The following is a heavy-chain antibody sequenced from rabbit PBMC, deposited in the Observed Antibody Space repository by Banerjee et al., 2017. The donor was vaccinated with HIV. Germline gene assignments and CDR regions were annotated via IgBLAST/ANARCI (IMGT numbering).Heavy chain of an antibody. J-gene: IGHJ2*01. Sequence: QEQLEESGGDLVKPEGSLPLTCTASGFSFSGSYWICRVRQAPGKGLEWIACIGGSSYNTYYANWAKGRFTISKTSSTTVTLQMTSLTAADTATYFCARSSVGYIYDVFDLWGPGTLVTVS. V-gene: IGHV1S45*01. CDR1: GFSFSGSYW. CDR2: IGGSSYNT. D-gene: IGHD7-1*01. CDR3: ARSSVGYIYDVFDL.